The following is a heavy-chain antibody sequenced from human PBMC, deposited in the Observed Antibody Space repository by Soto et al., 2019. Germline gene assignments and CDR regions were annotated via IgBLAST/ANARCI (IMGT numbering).Heavy chain of an antibody. CDR1: GGSISSVGYY. J-gene: IGHJ5*02. V-gene: IGHV4-31*03. D-gene: IGHD5-12*01. CDR3: ARETVGTIDR. CDR2: IYNSGST. Sequence: QVQLQESGPGLVKPSQTLSLTCTVSGGSISSVGYYWSWIRQHPGKGLEWIGYIYNSGSTHYNPSLKSRITMSVDTSKNQFSLKLSSVTVADTAVYCCARETVGTIDRWGQGTLVTVSS.